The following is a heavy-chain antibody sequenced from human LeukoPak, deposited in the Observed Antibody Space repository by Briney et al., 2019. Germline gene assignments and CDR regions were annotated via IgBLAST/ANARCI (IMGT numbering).Heavy chain of an antibody. Sequence: ASVKVSCKASGYTFTGYYMHWVRQAPGQGLEWMGWINPNSGGTNYAQKFQGRVTMTRDMSTSTVYMELSSLRSEDTAVYYCARGRLSGFTEDYWGQGTLVTVSS. J-gene: IGHJ4*02. CDR1: GYTFTGYY. CDR3: ARGRLSGFTEDY. V-gene: IGHV1-2*02. CDR2: INPNSGGT. D-gene: IGHD3-16*01.